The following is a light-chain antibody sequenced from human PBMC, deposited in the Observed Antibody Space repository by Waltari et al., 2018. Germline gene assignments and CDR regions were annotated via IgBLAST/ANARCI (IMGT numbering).Light chain of an antibody. V-gene: IGKV4-1*01. J-gene: IGKJ2*01. CDR2: WAS. CDR1: PTVLYNSNKRNY. CDR3: QQYYSSPYT. Sequence: DFVMTQSPASLALSLGERATIHCKTSPTVLYNSNKRNYLTWYQQKPGQPPKPLFYWASTRESGVPDRFSASGSGTDFTLTISRLQPEDVAIYYCQQYYSSPYTFGQGTRLEIK.